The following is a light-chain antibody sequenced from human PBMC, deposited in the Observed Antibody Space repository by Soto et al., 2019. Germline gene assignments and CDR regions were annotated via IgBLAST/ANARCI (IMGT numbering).Light chain of an antibody. J-gene: IGKJ4*01. V-gene: IGKV3D-15*01. CDR3: QQYNKWPPLT. CDR1: QSVSSN. Sequence: IGMTQSPATLSLSPGGRPTLSCRASQSVSSNVAWYQQKLGQAPRLLIYGASTRAAGIPARFSGSGSGTEFTLTISSLQSEDFAVYYCQQYNKWPPLTFGGGTKVDI. CDR2: GAS.